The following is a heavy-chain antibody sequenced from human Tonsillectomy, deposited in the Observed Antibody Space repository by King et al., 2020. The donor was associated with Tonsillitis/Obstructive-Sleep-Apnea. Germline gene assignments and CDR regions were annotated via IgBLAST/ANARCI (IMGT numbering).Heavy chain of an antibody. D-gene: IGHD2-2*01. CDR2: IYYSGST. V-gene: IGHV4-39*01. CDR3: ARHRGYWISTSCKYNWFDP. Sequence: QLQESGPGLVKPSETLSLTCTVSGGSISSSSYYWGWIRQPPGKGLEWIGSIYYSGSTYHNPSLKSRVTISEDTSKNHFSLKLNSVTAADTAVYYCARHRGYWISTSCKYNWFDPWGQGTLVTVSS. CDR1: GGSISSSSYY. J-gene: IGHJ5*02.